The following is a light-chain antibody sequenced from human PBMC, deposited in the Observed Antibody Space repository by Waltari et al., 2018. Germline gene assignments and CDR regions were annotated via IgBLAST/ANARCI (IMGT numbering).Light chain of an antibody. CDR1: QSVSSN. Sequence: EIVMTQSPATLSVSPGERATLSCRASQSVSSNLAWYQQKPGQAPRLLIYGASTRATGIPARFSGSGSGTEFTLTISRLEPEDFAVYYCQQYRNSPITFGQGTRLDIK. CDR3: QQYRNSPIT. V-gene: IGKV3-15*01. J-gene: IGKJ5*01. CDR2: GAS.